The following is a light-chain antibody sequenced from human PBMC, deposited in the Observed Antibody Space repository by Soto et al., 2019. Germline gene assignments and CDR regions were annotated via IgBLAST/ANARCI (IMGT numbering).Light chain of an antibody. Sequence: DIQMTQSPSSLSVSAGDRDTITCQASQDVSNFLNWYQLKPGKAPNLLIYDAGNLQTGVPSRFSGSGSGTFFSFTISNLQPEDAATYCCHQYESLPLTCGGGTKVEIK. J-gene: IGKJ4*01. V-gene: IGKV1-33*01. CDR2: DAG. CDR3: HQYESLPLT. CDR1: QDVSNF.